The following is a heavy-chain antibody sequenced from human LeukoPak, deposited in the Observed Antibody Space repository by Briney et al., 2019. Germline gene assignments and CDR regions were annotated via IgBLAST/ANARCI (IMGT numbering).Heavy chain of an antibody. CDR1: GYTFTSYG. CDR3: ARDLGSAHGSYYGGYDAFDI. J-gene: IGHJ3*02. Sequence: ASVKVSCKASGYTFTSYGISWVRQAPGQGLEWMGWISAYNGNTNYAQKLQGRVTMTTDTSTSTAYMELRSLRSDDTAVYYCARDLGSAHGSYYGGYDAFDIWGQGTMVTVSS. D-gene: IGHD1-26*01. V-gene: IGHV1-18*01. CDR2: ISAYNGNT.